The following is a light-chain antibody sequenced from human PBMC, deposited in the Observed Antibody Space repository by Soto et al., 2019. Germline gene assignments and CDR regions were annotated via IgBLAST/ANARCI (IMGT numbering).Light chain of an antibody. V-gene: IGLV2-11*01. J-gene: IGLJ6*01. Sequence: QSALTQPRSVSGSPGQSVTISCTGTSSDVGGYNYVSWYQQHPGKAPKFMIYDVSKRPSGVPDRFSGSKSGNTASLTISGLQAEDEADYYCCSYGGSYTYVFGTGTQLTVL. CDR1: SSDVGGYNY. CDR3: CSYGGSYTYV. CDR2: DVS.